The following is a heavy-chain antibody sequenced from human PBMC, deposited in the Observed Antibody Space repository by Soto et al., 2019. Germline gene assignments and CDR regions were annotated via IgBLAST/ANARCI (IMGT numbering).Heavy chain of an antibody. CDR1: GFTFSSYG. Sequence: GGSLRLSCAASGFTFSSYGMHWVRQAPGKGLEWVAVIWYDGSNKYYADSVKGRFTISRDNSKNTLYLQMNSLRAEDTAVYYCASDIGGDSTSCSFDYWGQGTLVTVSS. D-gene: IGHD2-2*01. J-gene: IGHJ4*02. V-gene: IGHV3-33*08. CDR3: ASDIGGDSTSCSFDY. CDR2: IWYDGSNK.